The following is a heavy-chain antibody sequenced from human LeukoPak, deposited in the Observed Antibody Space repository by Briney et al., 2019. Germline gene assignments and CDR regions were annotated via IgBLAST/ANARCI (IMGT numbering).Heavy chain of an antibody. D-gene: IGHD2-2*02. V-gene: IGHV1-46*01. CDR2: INPSGGST. CDR3: ARGRGYCSSTSCYKMVYYYGMDV. Sequence: GASVKVSCKASGYTFTSYYMHWVRQAPGQGLEWMGIINPSGGSTSYAQKFQGRVTMTRDTSTSTVYMELSSLRSEDTAVYYCARGRGYCSSTSCYKMVYYYGMDVWGQGTTVTVSS. J-gene: IGHJ6*02. CDR1: GYTFTSYY.